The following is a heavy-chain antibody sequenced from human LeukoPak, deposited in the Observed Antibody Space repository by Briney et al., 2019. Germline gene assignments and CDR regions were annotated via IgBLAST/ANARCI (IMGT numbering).Heavy chain of an antibody. J-gene: IGHJ4*02. V-gene: IGHV3-23*01. CDR2: ISGTTSGT. CDR3: ARRGDGGRSFDY. CDR1: GFTFSTCA. Sequence: GGSLRLSCAASGFTFSTCAMSWVRQAPGKGLEWVSGISGTTSGTYYADSVKGRFTISRDNSKNTLFLQMNSLRAEDTAVYYCARRGDGGRSFDYWGQGTLVTVSS. D-gene: IGHD4-23*01.